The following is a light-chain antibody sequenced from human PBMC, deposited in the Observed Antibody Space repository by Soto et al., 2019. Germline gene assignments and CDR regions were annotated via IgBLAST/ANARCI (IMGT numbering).Light chain of an antibody. V-gene: IGKV4-1*01. Sequence: EIVVTQSPDSRAGAVGEIATIYYKSSQIVLYSSNNQNYLAWYQQKPRQPPTLLIHWASTRESGVPVRFSGSRSGTDFTLTIRSLQAEDVAVYYCQKYYNTPLTFGGGTK. CDR1: QIVLYSSNNQNY. CDR2: WAS. J-gene: IGKJ4*01. CDR3: QKYYNTPLT.